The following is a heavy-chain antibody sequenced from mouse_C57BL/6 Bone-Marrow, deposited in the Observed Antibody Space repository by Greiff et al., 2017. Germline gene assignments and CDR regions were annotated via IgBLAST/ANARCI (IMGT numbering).Heavy chain of an antibody. D-gene: IGHD1-1*01. CDR1: GYTFTSYW. V-gene: IGHV1-59*01. CDR3: ARGRGLITTAPGDFDY. J-gene: IGHJ2*01. Sequence: QVQLQQPGAELVRPGTSVKLSCKASGYTFTSYWMHWVKQRPGQGLERIGVIDPSDSYTNYNQKFKGKATLTVDTSSSTAYMQLSSLTSEDSAVYYCARGRGLITTAPGDFDYWGQGTTLTVSS. CDR2: IDPSDSYT.